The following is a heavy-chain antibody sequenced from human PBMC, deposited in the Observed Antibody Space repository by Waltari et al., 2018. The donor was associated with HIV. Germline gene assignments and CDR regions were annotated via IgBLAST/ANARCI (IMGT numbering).Heavy chain of an antibody. V-gene: IGHV3-48*03. CDR3: ARDALRWSWYFDL. J-gene: IGHJ2*01. CDR2: ISSSGSTI. CDR1: GFTFSSYE. D-gene: IGHD4-17*01. Sequence: EVQLVESGGGLVQPGGSLRLSCAASGFTFSSYEMNWVRQAPGRGLEWVSYISSSGSTIYYADSVKGRFTISRDNAKNSLYLQMNSLRAEDTAVYYCARDALRWSWYFDLWGRGTLVTVSS.